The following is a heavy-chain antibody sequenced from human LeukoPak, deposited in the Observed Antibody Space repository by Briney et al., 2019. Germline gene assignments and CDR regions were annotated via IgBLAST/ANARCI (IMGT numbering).Heavy chain of an antibody. V-gene: IGHV3-23*01. CDR3: AKVSNYGSGSRAFDY. J-gene: IGHJ4*02. D-gene: IGHD3-10*01. Sequence: PGRSLRLSCAASGFTFSSYAMSWVRQAPGKGLEWVSAISGSGGSTYYADSVKGRFTISRDNSKNTLYLQMNSLRAEDTAVYYCAKVSNYGSGSRAFDYWGQGTLVTVSS. CDR2: ISGSGGST. CDR1: GFTFSSYA.